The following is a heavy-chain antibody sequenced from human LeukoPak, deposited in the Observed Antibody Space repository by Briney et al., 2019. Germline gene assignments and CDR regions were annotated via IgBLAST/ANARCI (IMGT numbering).Heavy chain of an antibody. V-gene: IGHV4-59*12. CDR2: IDYSGSS. Sequence: SETLALTCTVSGASISSYYWSWSRQPPGKGPEWIGYIDYSGSSNYNPSLKSRVPISVDTSKNQFSLKLSSVTAADTAVYYCARYPFDGYNYYFDYWGQGTLVTVSS. D-gene: IGHD5-24*01. CDR1: GASISSYY. CDR3: ARYPFDGYNYYFDY. J-gene: IGHJ4*02.